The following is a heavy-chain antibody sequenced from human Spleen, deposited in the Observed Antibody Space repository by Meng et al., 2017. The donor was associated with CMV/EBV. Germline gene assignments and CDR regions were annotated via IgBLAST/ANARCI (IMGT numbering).Heavy chain of an antibody. J-gene: IGHJ4*02. CDR1: GFTFTNSA. D-gene: IGHD1-14*01. CDR2: IFGGGNT. V-gene: IGHV3-66*02. CDR3: ASSEPSDH. Sequence: SLMLSCAASGFTFTNSAMSWVRQAPGKGPEWVSVIFGGGNTFYAESVKGRFTISRDNSKNTVFLQMNSLRYDDTAVYYCASSEPSDHWGQGTLVTVSS.